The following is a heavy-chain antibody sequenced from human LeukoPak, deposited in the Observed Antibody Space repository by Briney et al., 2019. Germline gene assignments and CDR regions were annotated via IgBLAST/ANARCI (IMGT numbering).Heavy chain of an antibody. Sequence: PSETLSLTCTVSGGSISSYYWSWIRQPPGEGLEWIGYIYYSRSTNYNPSLKSRVTISVDTSKNQFSLKLSSVTAADTAVYYCARDSGPWYFDLWGRGTLVTVSS. CDR3: ARDSGPWYFDL. V-gene: IGHV4-59*01. CDR1: GGSISSYY. CDR2: IYYSRST. J-gene: IGHJ2*01.